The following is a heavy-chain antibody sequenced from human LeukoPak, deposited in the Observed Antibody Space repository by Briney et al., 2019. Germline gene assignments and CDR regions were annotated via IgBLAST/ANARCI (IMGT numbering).Heavy chain of an antibody. D-gene: IGHD3-3*01. V-gene: IGHV4-59*11. J-gene: IGHJ6*03. CDR2: IYDSGSA. Sequence: SETLSLTCTVSGVSINSHYWSWIRQPPGKGLEWIGFIYDSGSANYRSSLESRVTMTLDTSKNQFSLKLNSVTAADTAVYYCARVLQNYYHLDVWGKGTKVTVSS. CDR1: GVSINSHY. CDR3: ARVLQNYYHLDV.